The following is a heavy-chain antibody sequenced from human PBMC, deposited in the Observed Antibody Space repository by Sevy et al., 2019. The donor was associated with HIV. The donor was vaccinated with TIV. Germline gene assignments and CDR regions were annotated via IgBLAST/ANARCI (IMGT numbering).Heavy chain of an antibody. J-gene: IGHJ6*02. CDR2: INAGNGNT. Sequence: ASVKVSCKASGYTFTSYAMHWVRQAPGQRLEWMGWINAGNGNTKYSQKFQGRVTITRDTSASTAYMELSSLRSEDTAVYYCARDRYDFWSGYYTKFDRDERYYYYGMDVWGQGTTVTVSS. CDR3: ARDRYDFWSGYYTKFDRDERYYYYGMDV. CDR1: GYTFTSYA. V-gene: IGHV1-3*01. D-gene: IGHD3-3*01.